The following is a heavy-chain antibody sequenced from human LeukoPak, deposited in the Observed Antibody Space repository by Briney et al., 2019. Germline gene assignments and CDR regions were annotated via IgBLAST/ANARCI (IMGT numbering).Heavy chain of an antibody. CDR2: IKEDGGEK. V-gene: IGHV3-7*01. J-gene: IGHJ6*03. D-gene: IGHD3-10*01. CDR3: AKDLCSGSGRAGNMDV. CDR1: GFTFGIHC. Sequence: GGSLRLSCAASGFTFGIHCMSWVRQAPGKGLEWVASIKEDGGEKYYVDSVKGRFTISRDNAKNSLYLQMNSLRDEDTAVYYCAKDLCSGSGRAGNMDVWGKGTTVTVSS.